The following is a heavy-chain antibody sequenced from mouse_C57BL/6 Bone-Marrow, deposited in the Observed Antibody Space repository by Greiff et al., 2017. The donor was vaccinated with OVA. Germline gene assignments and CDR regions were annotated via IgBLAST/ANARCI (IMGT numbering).Heavy chain of an antibody. CDR1: GYTFTSSW. V-gene: IGHV1-64*01. J-gene: IGHJ1*03. CDR2: IHPNSGST. CDR3: AREDYYGSFYWYFDV. D-gene: IGHD1-1*01. Sequence: QVQLQQPGAELVKPGASVKLSCKASGYTFTSSWMHWVKQRPGQGLEWIGMIHPNSGSTNYNEKFKSKATLTVDKSSSTAYMQLSSLTSEDSAVYYCAREDYYGSFYWYFDVWGTGTTVTVSS.